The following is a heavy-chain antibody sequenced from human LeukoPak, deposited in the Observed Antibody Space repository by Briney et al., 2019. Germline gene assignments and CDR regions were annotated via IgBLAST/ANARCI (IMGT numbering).Heavy chain of an antibody. CDR3: ARMTYDGSGPNPNWFDP. CDR2: MNPNSGYT. J-gene: IGHJ5*02. V-gene: IGHV1-8*01. CDR1: GYSFTSYD. D-gene: IGHD3-22*01. Sequence: VASVKVSCKASGYSFTSYDINCVPQATGQGLEWMGWMNPNSGYTGYAQRFQGRITMTRNTSISTVYMELSSLRFEDTAIYYCARMTYDGSGPNPNWFDPWGQGTLVTVSS.